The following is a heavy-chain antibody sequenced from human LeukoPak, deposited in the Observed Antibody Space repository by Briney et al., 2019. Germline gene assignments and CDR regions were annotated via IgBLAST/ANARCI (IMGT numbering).Heavy chain of an antibody. J-gene: IGHJ4*02. CDR2: IFPSGGEI. CDR3: ATYRQVLLPFES. V-gene: IGHV3-23*01. Sequence: GGSPRLSCAASGFTFSTFAMIWVRQPPGKGLEWVSGIFPSGGEIHYADSVRGRFTISRDNSKSTLSLQMNSLRAEDTAIYYCATYRQVLLPFESWGQGTLVTVSS. CDR1: GFTFSTFA. D-gene: IGHD2-8*02.